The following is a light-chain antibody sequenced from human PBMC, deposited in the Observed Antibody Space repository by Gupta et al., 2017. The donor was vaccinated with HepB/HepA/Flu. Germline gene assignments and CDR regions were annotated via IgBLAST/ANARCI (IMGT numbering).Light chain of an antibody. Sequence: EIVLTQSPATLSLSPGERATLSCGASQSVSGSYLAWYQQKPGLAPRLLIYDASRRATGIPDRFSGSGSGTDFTLTISRLEPEDFAVYHCQQDGNSAITFGQGTRLEIK. V-gene: IGKV3D-20*01. CDR2: DAS. J-gene: IGKJ5*01. CDR1: QSVSGSY. CDR3: QQDGNSAIT.